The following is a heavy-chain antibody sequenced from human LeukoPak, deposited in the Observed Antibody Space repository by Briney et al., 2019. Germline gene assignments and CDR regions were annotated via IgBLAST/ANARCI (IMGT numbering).Heavy chain of an antibody. D-gene: IGHD6-19*01. V-gene: IGHV3-7*01. CDR2: IKQDGSEK. CDR1: GFTFSSYW. Sequence: GSLRLSCAASGFTFSSYWMSWVRQAPGKGLEWVANIKQDGSEKYYVDSVKGQFTISRDNAKNSLYLQMNSLRAEDTAVYYCARDTGGSSGWYTSRYPVDYWGQGTLVTVSS. J-gene: IGHJ4*02. CDR3: ARDTGGSSGWYTSRYPVDY.